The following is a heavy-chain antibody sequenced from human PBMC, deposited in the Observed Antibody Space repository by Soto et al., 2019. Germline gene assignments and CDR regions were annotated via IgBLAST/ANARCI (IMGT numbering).Heavy chain of an antibody. V-gene: IGHV3-48*02. CDR2: ISSSSSTI. CDR1: GFTFSSYS. D-gene: IGHD3-10*01. J-gene: IGHJ4*02. Sequence: EVQLVESGGGLVQPGGSLRLSCAASGFTFSSYSMNWVRQAPGKGREWVSYISSSSSTIYYADSVKGRFTISRDNAKNSLYLQMNSLRDEDTAVYYCARDAADRSVTGIDYWGQGTLVTVSS. CDR3: ARDAADRSVTGIDY.